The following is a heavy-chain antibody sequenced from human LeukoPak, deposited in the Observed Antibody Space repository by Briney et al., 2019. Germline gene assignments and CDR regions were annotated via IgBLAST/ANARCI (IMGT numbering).Heavy chain of an antibody. CDR1: GGSISSSSYY. V-gene: IGHV4-39*07. Sequence: ASETLSLTCTVSGGSISSSSYYWGWIRQPPGKGLEWIGSIYYSGSTYYNPSLKSRVTISVDTSKNQFSLKLSSVTAADTAVYYCASYDSNYGFSSGSYWGQGTLVTVSS. CDR3: ASYDSNYGFSSGSY. D-gene: IGHD4-11*01. J-gene: IGHJ4*02. CDR2: IYYSGST.